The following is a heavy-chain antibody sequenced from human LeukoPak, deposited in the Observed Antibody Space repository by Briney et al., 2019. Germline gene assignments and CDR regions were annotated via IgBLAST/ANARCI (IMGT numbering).Heavy chain of an antibody. CDR2: IYCSGST. V-gene: IGHV4-30-4*01. Sequence: SETLSLTCTVSGGSISSGDYYWSWIRQPPGKGLEWIGYIYCSGSTYYNPSLKSRVTISVDTSKNQFSLKLSSVTAADTAVYYCARDRLGLLWFGEPHWYFDLWGRGTLVTVFS. J-gene: IGHJ2*01. CDR1: GGSISSGDYY. D-gene: IGHD3-10*01. CDR3: ARDRLGLLWFGEPHWYFDL.